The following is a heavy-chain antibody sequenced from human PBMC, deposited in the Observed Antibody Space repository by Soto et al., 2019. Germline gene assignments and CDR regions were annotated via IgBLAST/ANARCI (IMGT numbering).Heavy chain of an antibody. CDR2: IYYSGST. J-gene: IGHJ3*02. Sequence: SETLSLTCTVSGGSISRYYWSWSRQPPGKGLEWIGYIYYSGSTNYNPSLKSRVTISVDTSKNQFSLKLSSVTAADTAVYYCARQQWLVLNAFDIWGQGTMVTVS. CDR3: ARQQWLVLNAFDI. CDR1: GGSISRYY. V-gene: IGHV4-59*01. D-gene: IGHD6-19*01.